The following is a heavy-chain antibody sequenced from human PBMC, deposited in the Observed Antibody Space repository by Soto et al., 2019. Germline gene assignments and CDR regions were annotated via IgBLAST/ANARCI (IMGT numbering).Heavy chain of an antibody. J-gene: IGHJ4*02. V-gene: IGHV3-7*01. CDR1: GFTFNIFW. CDR3: TTDRSGTYLD. Sequence: EVQLVQSGGGLVQPGGSLRLSCGASGFTFNIFWMTWVRQAPGKGLEWVANINQNGNEKYYIDSVRGRFTVSRDNAESSLSLQMDNLRAEDTAMYSCTTDRSGTYLDWGQGTLVTVSS. CDR2: INQNGNEK. D-gene: IGHD1-26*01.